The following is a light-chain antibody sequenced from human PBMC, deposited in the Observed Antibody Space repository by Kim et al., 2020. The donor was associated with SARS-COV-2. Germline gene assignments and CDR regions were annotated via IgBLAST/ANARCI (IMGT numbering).Light chain of an antibody. CDR1: QDISNF. CDR2: AAS. Sequence: ESVGDRVTLTCRASQDISNFLAWFQQKPGKDPQSLIYAASNLQSGVPSKFSGSRSGTDFTLTISSLQPEDFATYYCQQYNSYPLTFGGGTKVDIK. J-gene: IGKJ4*01. V-gene: IGKV1-16*02. CDR3: QQYNSYPLT.